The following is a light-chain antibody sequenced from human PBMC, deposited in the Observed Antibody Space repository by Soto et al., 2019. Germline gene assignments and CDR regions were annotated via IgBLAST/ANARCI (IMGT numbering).Light chain of an antibody. CDR1: HSVTSSY. CDR2: EAS. CDR3: QQYGSSPPYT. Sequence: EIVLTQSPGTLSLSPGERATLSCRASHSVTSSYLAWYQHKPGQAPRLLIYEASSRATGIPDRFSGSGSGTDFTLTISRLEPDDFAVYYCQQYGSSPPYTFGQGTKLEIK. V-gene: IGKV3-20*01. J-gene: IGKJ2*01.